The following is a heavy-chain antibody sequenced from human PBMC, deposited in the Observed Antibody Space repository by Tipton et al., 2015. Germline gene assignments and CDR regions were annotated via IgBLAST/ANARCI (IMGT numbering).Heavy chain of an antibody. J-gene: IGHJ4*02. D-gene: IGHD5-24*01. CDR3: ARDGYNSNYFDY. CDR2: IFYTGST. V-gene: IGHV4-31*03. Sequence: TLSLTCTVSGGSISSEYWSWIRQHPGKGLEWIGYIFYTGSTYYNPSLKSRAPLSVDTSKNQFSLKLSSVTAADTAVYYCARDGYNSNYFDYWGQGTLVTVSS. CDR1: GGSISSEY.